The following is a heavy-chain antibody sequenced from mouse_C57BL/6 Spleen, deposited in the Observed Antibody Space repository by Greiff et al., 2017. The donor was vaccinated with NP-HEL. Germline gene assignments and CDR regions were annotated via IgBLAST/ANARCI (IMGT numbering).Heavy chain of an antibody. D-gene: IGHD1-1*01. CDR2: IDPEDGDT. CDR3: TTWSYYGSSYGFAY. Sequence: VQLQQSGAELVRPGASVKLSCTASGFNIKDYYMHWVKQRPEQGLEWIGRIDPEDGDTEYAPKFQGKATMTADTSSNTAYLQLSSLTSEDTAVYYCTTWSYYGSSYGFAYWGQGTLVTVSA. CDR1: GFNIKDYY. V-gene: IGHV14-1*01. J-gene: IGHJ3*01.